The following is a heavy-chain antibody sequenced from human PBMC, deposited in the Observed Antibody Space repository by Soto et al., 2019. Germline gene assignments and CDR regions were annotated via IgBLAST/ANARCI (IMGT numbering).Heavy chain of an antibody. CDR2: ISAYNGNT. Sequence: QVQLVQSGAEVKKPGASVKVSCKASGYTFTSYGISWVRQAPGQGLEWMGWISAYNGNTNYAQKLEGRVTMTTDTSTSTAYMELRSLRSDDTAVYYCARDPTGVDCSSTSCYNNWFDPWGQGTLVTVSS. D-gene: IGHD2-2*02. V-gene: IGHV1-18*01. CDR3: ARDPTGVDCSSTSCYNNWFDP. J-gene: IGHJ5*02. CDR1: GYTFTSYG.